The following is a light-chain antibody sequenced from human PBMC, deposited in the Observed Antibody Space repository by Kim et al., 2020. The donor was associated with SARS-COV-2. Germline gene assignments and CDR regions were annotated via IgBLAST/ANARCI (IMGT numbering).Light chain of an antibody. CDR1: QGISSA. V-gene: IGKV1D-13*01. CDR3: QQFNNFPHT. CDR2: DAS. J-gene: IGKJ2*01. Sequence: CASVGDSVTITRRESQGISSALAWDQQKPGKAPNLLIYDASSLETGVPFRFSGSGSGTDFTLTISSLQPEDFATYYCQQFNNFPHTFGQGTKQEI.